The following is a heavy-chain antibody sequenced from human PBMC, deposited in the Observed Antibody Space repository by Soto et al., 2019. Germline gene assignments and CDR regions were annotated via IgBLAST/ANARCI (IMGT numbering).Heavy chain of an antibody. Sequence: EVQLAESGGGLVQPGGSLRLSCAASGFTFCSYAVHWVRQPTGKGLEWVSVIGSAGDTYYPGSVKGRFTISRENAKNSLYLQMNSLRAEDTAVYYCARGYLGSFDYWGQGTLVTVSS. D-gene: IGHD7-27*01. CDR2: IGSAGDT. CDR1: GFTFCSYA. J-gene: IGHJ4*02. CDR3: ARGYLGSFDY. V-gene: IGHV3-13*01.